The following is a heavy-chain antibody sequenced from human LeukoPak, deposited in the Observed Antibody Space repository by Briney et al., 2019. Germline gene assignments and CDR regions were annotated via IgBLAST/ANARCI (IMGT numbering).Heavy chain of an antibody. CDR3: AKDSFQYYLDY. Sequence: GGSLRLSCAASGFPVGSYDVSWGRQAPGKGVEGVSGISGSGGNTYYADSVKGRFTISRDNSKNTWYLKMHSLRAEDTAEYYCAKDSFQYYLDYWGQGTLVTVSS. CDR2: ISGSGGNT. V-gene: IGHV3-23*01. CDR1: GFPVGSYD. J-gene: IGHJ4*02.